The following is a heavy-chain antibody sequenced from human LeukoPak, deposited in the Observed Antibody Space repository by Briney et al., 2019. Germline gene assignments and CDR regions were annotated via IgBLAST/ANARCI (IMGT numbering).Heavy chain of an antibody. CDR2: IYYTGST. Sequence: KASETLSLTCTVSGGSISSSSYYRGWIRQPPGKGLEWIGSIYYTGSTYYSPSLKSRVTISVDTSKNQFSLKLSSVTAADTAVYYCARLVSLSSGWSIPFDYWGQGTLVTVSS. J-gene: IGHJ4*02. D-gene: IGHD6-19*01. CDR1: GGSISSSSYY. V-gene: IGHV4-39*01. CDR3: ARLVSLSSGWSIPFDY.